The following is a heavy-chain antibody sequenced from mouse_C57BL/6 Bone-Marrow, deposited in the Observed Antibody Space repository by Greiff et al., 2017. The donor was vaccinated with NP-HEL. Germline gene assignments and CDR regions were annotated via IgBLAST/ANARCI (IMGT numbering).Heavy chain of an antibody. V-gene: IGHV1-82*01. Sequence: QVQLKESGPELVKPGASVKISCKASGYAFSSSWMNWVKQRPGKGLEWIGRIYPGDGDTNYNGKFKGKATLTADKSSSTAYMQLSSLTSEDSAVYFCANYYDYDEDAMDYWGQGTSVTVSS. CDR2: IYPGDGDT. CDR3: ANYYDYDEDAMDY. CDR1: GYAFSSSW. J-gene: IGHJ4*01. D-gene: IGHD2-4*01.